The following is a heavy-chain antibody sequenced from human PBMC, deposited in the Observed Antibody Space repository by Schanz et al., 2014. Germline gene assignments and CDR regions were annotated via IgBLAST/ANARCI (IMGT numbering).Heavy chain of an antibody. CDR1: GASISSNNW. J-gene: IGHJ6*03. CDR3: ATVSYDFWSGKDYYSFHMDV. CDR2: IFHTGST. D-gene: IGHD3-3*01. V-gene: IGHV4-4*02. Sequence: QVQLQESGPGLLKPSGTLSHTCAVSGASISSNNWWTWVRQSPGKGLDWIGEIFHTGSTKYNPSLKSRVTVSVDKPKNQFSLKLNSVTAADTAVYYCATVSYDFWSGKDYYSFHMDVWGKGTTVTVSS.